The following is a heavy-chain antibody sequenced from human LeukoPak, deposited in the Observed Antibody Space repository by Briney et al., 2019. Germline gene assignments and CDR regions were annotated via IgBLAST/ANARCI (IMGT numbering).Heavy chain of an antibody. V-gene: IGHV3-21*01. CDR1: GFTFNSYS. J-gene: IGHJ6*02. Sequence: PGGSLRLSCAASGFTFNSYSMNWVRQAPGKGLEWVSSISSSSSYIYYADSVKGRFTISRDNAKNSLYLQMNSLRAEDTAVYYCARDRGPTVTKLPGEYYYYYYGMDVWGQGTTVTVSS. CDR3: ARDRGPTVTKLPGEYYYYYYGMDV. D-gene: IGHD4-17*01. CDR2: ISSSSSYI.